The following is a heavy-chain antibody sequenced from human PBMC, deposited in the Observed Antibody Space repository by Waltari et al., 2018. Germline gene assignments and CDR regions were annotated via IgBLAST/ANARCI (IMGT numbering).Heavy chain of an antibody. CDR3: ARSLVVFRAPARPRGYFDY. Sequence: QLQLQESGPGLVKPSETLSLTCTVSGGSISSSSYYLGWIRQPPGKGLEWIGSIYYSGSTYYNPSLKSRVTISVDTSKNQFSLKLSSVTAADTAVYYCARSLVVFRAPARPRGYFDYWGQGTLVTVSS. CDR1: GGSISSSSYY. D-gene: IGHD6-6*01. CDR2: IYYSGST. J-gene: IGHJ4*02. V-gene: IGHV4-39*07.